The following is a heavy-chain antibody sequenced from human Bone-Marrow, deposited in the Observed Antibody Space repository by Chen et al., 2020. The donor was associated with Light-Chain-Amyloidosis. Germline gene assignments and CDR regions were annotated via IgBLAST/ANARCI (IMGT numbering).Heavy chain of an antibody. D-gene: IGHD3-22*01. CDR1: EFTFSSYW. CDR3: ARGGATYYHASSGYYYALDY. J-gene: IGHJ4*02. Sequence: EVQLVESGGGLVQPGGSLRLSCAASEFTFSSYWMHWVRQAPGKGLVWVSRINSDGSSTSYADSVKGRFTISRDNAKNTLFLQMNSLRAEDTAVYYCARGGATYYHASSGYYYALDYWGQGTLVTVSS. V-gene: IGHV3-74*01. CDR2: INSDGSST.